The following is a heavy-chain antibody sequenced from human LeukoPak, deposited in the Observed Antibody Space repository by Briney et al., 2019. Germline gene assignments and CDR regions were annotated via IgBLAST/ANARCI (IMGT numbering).Heavy chain of an antibody. J-gene: IGHJ6*03. V-gene: IGHV6-1*01. CDR1: GDSVSSNTAT. Sequence: SQTLSLTCAISGDSVSSNTATWNWIRQSPSRGLEWLGRTYYRSKWYNDYAGSVKSRITISPDTSKNQVSLQLNSVTPEDTAVYYCARVSVVGIAARPDPYYYYMDVWGKGTTVTVSS. D-gene: IGHD6-6*01. CDR2: TYYRSKWYN. CDR3: ARVSVVGIAARPDPYYYYMDV.